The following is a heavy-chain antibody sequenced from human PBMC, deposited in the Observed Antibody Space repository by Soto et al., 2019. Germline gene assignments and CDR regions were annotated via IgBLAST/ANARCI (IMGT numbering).Heavy chain of an antibody. D-gene: IGHD3-22*01. V-gene: IGHV3-72*01. CDR3: ARGGASSGAVYDY. J-gene: IGHJ4*02. Sequence: PGGSLRLSCAASGFSFSDYYINWVRQAPGKGQEWVGRTRNKASSYTTDYAAFVKGRFTISRDDSKNLIYLQMNSLKTEDTAVYYFARGGASSGAVYDYWGQGTLVPVSS. CDR1: GFSFSDYY. CDR2: TRNKASSYTT.